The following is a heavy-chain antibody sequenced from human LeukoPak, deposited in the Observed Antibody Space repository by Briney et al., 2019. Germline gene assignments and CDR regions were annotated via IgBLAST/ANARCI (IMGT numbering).Heavy chain of an antibody. J-gene: IGHJ6*04. CDR1: GGSFSGYY. CDR3: ARAPNSGYSYRSGMYYYYGMDV. CDR2: INHSGST. Sequence: PSETLSLTCAVYGGSFSGYYWSWIRQPPGKGLEWIGEINHSGSTNYNPSLKSRVTISVDTSKNQFSQKLSSVTAADTAVYYCARAPNSGYSYRSGMYYYYGMDVWGKGTTVTVSS. V-gene: IGHV4-34*01. D-gene: IGHD5-18*01.